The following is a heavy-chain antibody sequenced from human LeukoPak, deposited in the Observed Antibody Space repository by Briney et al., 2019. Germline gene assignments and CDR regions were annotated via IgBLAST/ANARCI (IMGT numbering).Heavy chain of an antibody. Sequence: KFQGRVTITRDTSAGTAYMELSSLRSEDTAVYYCARFHGPYGMDVWGQGTTVTVSS. J-gene: IGHJ6*02. V-gene: IGHV1-3*01. D-gene: IGHD3/OR15-3a*01. CDR3: ARFHGPYGMDV.